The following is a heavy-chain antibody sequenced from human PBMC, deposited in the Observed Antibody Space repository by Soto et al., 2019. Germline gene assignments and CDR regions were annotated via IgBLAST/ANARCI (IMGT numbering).Heavy chain of an antibody. CDR3: AGVDQTPSYCSGGSCLNDAFDI. V-gene: IGHV1-18*01. CDR1: GYTFTSYG. J-gene: IGHJ3*02. CDR2: ISAYNGNT. Sequence: ASVKVSCKASGYTFTSYGISWVRQAPGQGLEWMGWISAYNGNTNYAQKLQGRVTMTTDTSTSTAYMELRSLRSDDTAVYYCAGVDQTPSYCSGGSCLNDAFDIWGQGTMVTVSS. D-gene: IGHD2-15*01.